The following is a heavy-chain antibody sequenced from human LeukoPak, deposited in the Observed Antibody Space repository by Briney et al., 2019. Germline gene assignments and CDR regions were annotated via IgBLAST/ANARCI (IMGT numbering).Heavy chain of an antibody. J-gene: IGHJ6*02. D-gene: IGHD1-7*01. V-gene: IGHV4-31*03. CDR3: ARDRITGTTYYYYGMDV. Sequence: PSETLSLTCTVSGGSISSGGCYWSWIHQHPGKGLEWIGYIYYSGSTYYNPSLKSRVTISVDTSKNRFSLKLSSVTAADTAVYYCARDRITGTTYYYYGMDVWGQGTTVTVSS. CDR1: GGSISSGGCY. CDR2: IYYSGST.